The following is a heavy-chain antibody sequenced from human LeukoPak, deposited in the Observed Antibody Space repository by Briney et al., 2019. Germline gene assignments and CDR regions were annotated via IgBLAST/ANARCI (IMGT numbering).Heavy chain of an antibody. CDR2: ISYDGSNK. CDR3: AKDGGIYGDYGLWFDP. J-gene: IGHJ5*02. D-gene: IGHD4-17*01. Sequence: GGSLRLSCAASGFTFSSYGMHWVRQAPGKGLEWVAVISYDGSNKYYADSVKGRFTISRDNSKNTLSLQMNSLRAEDTAVYYCAKDGGIYGDYGLWFDPWGQGTLVTVSS. CDR1: GFTFSSYG. V-gene: IGHV3-30*18.